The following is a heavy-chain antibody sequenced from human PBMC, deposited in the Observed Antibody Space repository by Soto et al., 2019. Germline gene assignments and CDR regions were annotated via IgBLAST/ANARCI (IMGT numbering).Heavy chain of an antibody. V-gene: IGHV1-18*01. CDR2: ISAYNGNT. J-gene: IGHJ4*02. Sequence: QVKRVQSGAEVKKPGASVKVSCKASGYTFTSYGISWVRQAPGQGLEWMGWISAYNGNTKYAQKFQGRVTMTTDTSTSTAYMEVRSLRSDDTAVYYCARDAAAGLNDYWGQGTLVTVSS. CDR1: GYTFTSYG. D-gene: IGHD6-13*01. CDR3: ARDAAAGLNDY.